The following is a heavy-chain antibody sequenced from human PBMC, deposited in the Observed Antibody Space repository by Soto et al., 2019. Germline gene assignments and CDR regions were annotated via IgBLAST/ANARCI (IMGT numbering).Heavy chain of an antibody. J-gene: IGHJ4*02. CDR2: IYYSGIT. V-gene: IGHV4-59*01. CDR3: ARAPPTTWTYFDY. Sequence: QVQLQESGPGLVKPSETLSLTCTVSGGSISSYYWSWIRQPPGKGLEWIGYIYYSGITNYNPSLKSRVTISVDTSKNQFSLKLSSVTAADTAVYYCARAPPTTWTYFDYWGQGTLVTVSS. CDR1: GGSISSYY. D-gene: IGHD1-26*01.